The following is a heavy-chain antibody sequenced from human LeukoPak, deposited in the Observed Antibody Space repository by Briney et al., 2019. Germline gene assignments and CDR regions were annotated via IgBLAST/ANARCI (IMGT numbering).Heavy chain of an antibody. D-gene: IGHD1-1*01. CDR1: GFTFGSYW. V-gene: IGHV3-7*01. J-gene: IGHJ4*02. CDR3: ARAATTGTVDY. Sequence: GGSLRLSCAASGFTFGSYWMTWVRQAPGKGLEWVANIKQDGSEKYYVGSVKGRFTISRDNAKNSLYLQMNSLTADDTAVYFCARAATTGTVDYWGQGTLVTVSS. CDR2: IKQDGSEK.